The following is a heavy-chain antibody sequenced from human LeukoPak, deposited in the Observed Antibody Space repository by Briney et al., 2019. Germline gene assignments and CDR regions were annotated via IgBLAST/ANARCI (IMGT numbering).Heavy chain of an antibody. CDR3: ATEYSSLDY. V-gene: IGHV3-21*04. D-gene: IGHD6-6*01. CDR2: VSSSRGHL. CDR1: GFIFSTYN. Sequence: GGSLRLSCAASGFIFSTYNMNWVRQAPGKGLEWVSAVSSSRGHLYYADSMKGRITISRDNAKNSLYLQMNSLRAGDTALYYCATEYSSLDYWGQGTLVTVSS. J-gene: IGHJ4*02.